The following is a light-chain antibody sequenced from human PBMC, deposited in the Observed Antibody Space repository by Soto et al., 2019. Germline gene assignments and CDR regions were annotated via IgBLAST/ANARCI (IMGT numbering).Light chain of an antibody. J-gene: IGKJ1*01. CDR1: QSFSSY. V-gene: IGKV3-11*01. CDR2: DAS. Sequence: DIVLTQSPATLSLSPGDRATLSCSASQSFSSYLAWYQQKPGQAPRLLIYDASNRATGIPARFSGSGSGTDFTLTISSLEPEDFAAYYCQQSSNWPLTFGQGTKVDIK. CDR3: QQSSNWPLT.